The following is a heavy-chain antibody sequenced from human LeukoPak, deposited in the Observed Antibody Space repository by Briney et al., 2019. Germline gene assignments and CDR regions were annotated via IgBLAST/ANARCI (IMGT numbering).Heavy chain of an antibody. CDR1: GFTVSSIY. CDR2: IYSDSNT. Sequence: GGSLRLSCAVSGFTVSSIYMSWVRQAPGKGLEWVSFIYSDSNTYYADSVKGRFTLSRDSSRNTLYLQMNSLRVDDTAVYYCAGDTHSSSWYDHWGQGTLVTVSS. V-gene: IGHV3-53*01. J-gene: IGHJ5*02. D-gene: IGHD6-19*01. CDR3: AGDTHSSSWYDH.